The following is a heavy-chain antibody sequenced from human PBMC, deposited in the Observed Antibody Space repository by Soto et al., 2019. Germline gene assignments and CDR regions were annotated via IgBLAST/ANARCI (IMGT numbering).Heavy chain of an antibody. D-gene: IGHD2-2*01. CDR1: GFSLSTSGVG. CDR3: AHTDCISTSCSHPNNWFDP. J-gene: IGHJ5*02. CDR2: IYWDDDK. V-gene: IGHV2-5*02. Sequence: QITLKESGPTLVKPTQTLTLTCTFSGFSLSTSGVGVGWIRQPPGKALEWLALIYWDDDKRYSPSLKSRLTITKDTSKNQVVLTITNMDPVDTATYYCAHTDCISTSCSHPNNWFDPWGQGTLVTVSS.